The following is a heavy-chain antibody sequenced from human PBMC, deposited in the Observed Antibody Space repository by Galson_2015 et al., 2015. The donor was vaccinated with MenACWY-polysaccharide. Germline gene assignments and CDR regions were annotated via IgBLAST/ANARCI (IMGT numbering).Heavy chain of an antibody. V-gene: IGHV6-1*01. Sequence: CAISGDSVSSHNAAWNWIGQSPSRGLEWLGRTYYRSKWYKYYAASVKSRITIDVDTSKNQFSLQLTSVTPEDTAMYYCASQGIAVAGVIDYWGQGSLVTVSS. CDR2: TYYRSKWYK. D-gene: IGHD6-19*01. CDR1: GDSVSSHNAA. J-gene: IGHJ4*02. CDR3: ASQGIAVAGVIDY.